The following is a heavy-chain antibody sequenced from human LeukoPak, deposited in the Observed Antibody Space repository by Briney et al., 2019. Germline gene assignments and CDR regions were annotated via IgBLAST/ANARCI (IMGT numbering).Heavy chain of an antibody. CDR2: IYPGDSDT. D-gene: IGHD3-9*01. CDR3: ARRTYDFLTGTPSPVRKSLFDS. J-gene: IGHJ5*01. V-gene: IGHV5-51*01. CDR1: GYRFTSYW. Sequence: GESLKISCKGSGYRFTSYWIGWVRQMPGKGLEWMGNIYPGDSDTRYSPSFQGHVTISADKSISPAYLQWTSLKVSDTAMYYGARRTYDFLTGTPSPVRKSLFDSWGQGTLVTVSS.